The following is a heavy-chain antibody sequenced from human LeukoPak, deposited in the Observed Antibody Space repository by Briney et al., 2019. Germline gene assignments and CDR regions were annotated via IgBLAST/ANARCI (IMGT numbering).Heavy chain of an antibody. CDR3: ATEKVYYGSGSYNPSYYFDY. CDR1: GYTFTSYD. V-gene: IGHV1-8*01. J-gene: IGHJ4*02. Sequence: GSSVKVSCQASGYTFTSYDINWVRQATGQGREWMGLMNPNSGNTGYAQKFQGRVTMTRNTSISTAYMELSSLRSEDTAVYYCATEKVYYGSGSYNPSYYFDYWGQGTLVTVSS. CDR2: MNPNSGNT. D-gene: IGHD3-10*01.